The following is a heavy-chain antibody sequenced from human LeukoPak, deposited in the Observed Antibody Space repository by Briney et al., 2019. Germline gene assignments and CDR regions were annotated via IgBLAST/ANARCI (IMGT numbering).Heavy chain of an antibody. Sequence: ASVKVSCKASRGTFSNYAISWVRQAPGQGLEWMGGIIPKFGTAIYAQKFQGRVTITEDESTSTAYMELSSLRSEDTAVYYCARDRPGRYCSSNSCYTASPFDPWGQGTLVTVSS. J-gene: IGHJ5*02. CDR2: IIPKFGTA. V-gene: IGHV1-69*13. D-gene: IGHD2-2*02. CDR1: RGTFSNYA. CDR3: ARDRPGRYCSSNSCYTASPFDP.